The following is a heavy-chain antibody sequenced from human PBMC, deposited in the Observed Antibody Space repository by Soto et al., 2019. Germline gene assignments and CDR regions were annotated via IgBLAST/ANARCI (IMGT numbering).Heavy chain of an antibody. J-gene: IGHJ4*02. V-gene: IGHV3-30*03. Sequence: GGSLRLSCAASGFTFSSYGMHWVRQAPGKGLEWVAVISYDGSNKYYADSVKGRFTISRDNSKNTLYLQMNSLRAEDTAVYYCATLWFGELANFDYWGQGT. D-gene: IGHD3-10*01. CDR3: ATLWFGELANFDY. CDR1: GFTFSSYG. CDR2: ISYDGSNK.